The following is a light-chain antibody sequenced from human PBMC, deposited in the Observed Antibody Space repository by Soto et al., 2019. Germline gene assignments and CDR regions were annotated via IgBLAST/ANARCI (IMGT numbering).Light chain of an antibody. Sequence: EIVLTQSPGTLSLSPGERATLSCRASQSVSSSYLAWYQQKPGQAPRLLIYGASSRATGLPDRFSGSGAWTDFTLTISRLEPADFAVYYCQQYGSSPLYTFGQGTKLEIK. CDR3: QQYGSSPLYT. V-gene: IGKV3-20*01. CDR1: QSVSSSY. J-gene: IGKJ2*01. CDR2: GAS.